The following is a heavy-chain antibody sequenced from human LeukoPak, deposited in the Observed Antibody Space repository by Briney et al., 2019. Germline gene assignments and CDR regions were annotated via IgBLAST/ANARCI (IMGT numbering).Heavy chain of an antibody. CDR1: GFTFSSYW. D-gene: IGHD3-3*01. CDR2: ISSSSSYI. CDR3: ARDSDYDFWSGLGGRTLYYYYYGMDV. Sequence: EGSLRLSCAASGFTFSSYWMHWVRQAPGKGLEWVSSISSSSSYIYYADSVKGRFTISRDNAKNSLYLQMNSLRAEDTAVYYCARDSDYDFWSGLGGRTLYYYYYGMDVWGQGTTVTVSS. J-gene: IGHJ6*02. V-gene: IGHV3-21*01.